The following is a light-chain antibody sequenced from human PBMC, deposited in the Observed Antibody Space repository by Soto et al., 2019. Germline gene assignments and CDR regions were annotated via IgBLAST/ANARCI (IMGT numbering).Light chain of an antibody. CDR2: EVS. CDR3: SSYKSSSTYV. CDR1: SSDVGGYNY. V-gene: IGLV2-14*01. J-gene: IGLJ1*01. Sequence: QSVLTQPASVSGSPGQSITISCTGTSSDVGGYNYVSWYQQHPGKAPKLMISEVSNRPSGVSNRFSGSKSGNTASLTISGLQAEDEADYYCSSYKSSSTYVLGTGTKVTV.